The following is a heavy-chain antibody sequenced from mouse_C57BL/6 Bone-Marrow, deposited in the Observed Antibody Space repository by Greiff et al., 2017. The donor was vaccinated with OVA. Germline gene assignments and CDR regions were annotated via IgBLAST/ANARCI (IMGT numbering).Heavy chain of an antibody. V-gene: IGHV1-82*01. CDR3: ARSRVTTVVAYYFDY. CDR2: IYPGDGDT. J-gene: IGHJ2*01. D-gene: IGHD1-1*01. Sequence: VQLQQSGPELVKPGASVKISCKASGYAFSSSWMNWVKQRPGKGLEWIGRIYPGDGDTNYNGKFKGKATLTADKSSSTAYMQLSSLTSEDSAVYFCARSRVTTVVAYYFDYWGQGTTLTVSS. CDR1: GYAFSSSW.